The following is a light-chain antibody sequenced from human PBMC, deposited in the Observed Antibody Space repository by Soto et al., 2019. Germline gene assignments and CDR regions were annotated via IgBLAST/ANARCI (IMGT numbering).Light chain of an antibody. J-gene: IGKJ1*01. CDR2: GAS. CDR1: QSVSSSY. Sequence: EIVLTQSPGTLSLSPGERATLSCRASQSVSSSYLAWYQQKPGQAPRLLIYGASSRATGIPDRFSGSGYGTDFTLNISRLEHEDFAVYYCKQYGSSPPWTFGQGTKVEIK. CDR3: KQYGSSPPWT. V-gene: IGKV3-20*01.